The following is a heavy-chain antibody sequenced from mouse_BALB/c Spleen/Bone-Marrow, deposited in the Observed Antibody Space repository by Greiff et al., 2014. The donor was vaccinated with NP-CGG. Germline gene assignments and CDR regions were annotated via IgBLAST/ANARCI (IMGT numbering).Heavy chain of an antibody. CDR3: ASRDSSGYDPDY. Sequence: VQLQQSGAELVKPGASVKLSCKTSGYTFTSYWIQWVKQRPGQGLGWIGEIFPGTGTTYYNEKFKGKATLTIDTSSSTAYMQLSSCPSEDAAVDFCASRDSSGYDPDYWGQGTTLTVSS. V-gene: IGHV1S132*01. J-gene: IGHJ2*01. D-gene: IGHD3-2*01. CDR2: IFPGTGTT. CDR1: GYTFTSYW.